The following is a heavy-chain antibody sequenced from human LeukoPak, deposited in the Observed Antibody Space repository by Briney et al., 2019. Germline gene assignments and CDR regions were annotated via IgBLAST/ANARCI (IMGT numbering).Heavy chain of an antibody. CDR2: IDSGGSST. CDR1: GFTFSAHW. J-gene: IGHJ4*02. D-gene: IGHD3-22*01. V-gene: IGHV3-74*01. Sequence: AGGSLRLSCVASGFTFSAHWMHWVRQAPGKGLVWVSRIDSGGSSTFYADSVKGRLTISRDNAKNTLYLQMNSLRPEDTAVYFCARPHCYDTSGYCPGFDLWGQGTLVTVSS. CDR3: ARPHCYDTSGYCPGFDL.